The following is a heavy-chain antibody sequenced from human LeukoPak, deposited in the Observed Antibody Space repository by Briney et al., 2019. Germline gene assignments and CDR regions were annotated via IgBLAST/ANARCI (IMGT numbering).Heavy chain of an antibody. CDR2: ISWNSGSI. Sequence: GGSLRLSCAVSGFTFDDYTMHWVRQTPGKGLEWVSGISWNSGSIGYADSVKGRFTISRDNAKNSLYLQMNSLRAEDTALYYCAKDKSIMITFGGVIAGEFDYWGQGTLVTVSS. CDR1: GFTFDDYT. V-gene: IGHV3-9*01. J-gene: IGHJ4*02. D-gene: IGHD3-16*02. CDR3: AKDKSIMITFGGVIAGEFDY.